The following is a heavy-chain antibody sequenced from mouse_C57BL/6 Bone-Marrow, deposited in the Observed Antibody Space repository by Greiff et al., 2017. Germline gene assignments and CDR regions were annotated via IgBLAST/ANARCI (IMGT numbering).Heavy chain of an antibody. V-gene: IGHV1-81*01. D-gene: IGHD2-3*01. J-gene: IGHJ2*01. CDR1: GYTFTSYG. CDR2: IYPGSGST. CDR3: ARQIGYYDY. Sequence: QVQLQQSGAELARPGASVKLSCKASGYTFTSYGISWVKQRTGQGLEWIGEIYPGSGSTNYNEKFKSKATLTVDTSSSTAYMQLSSLTSEDSAVYYCARQIGYYDYWGQGTTLTVSS.